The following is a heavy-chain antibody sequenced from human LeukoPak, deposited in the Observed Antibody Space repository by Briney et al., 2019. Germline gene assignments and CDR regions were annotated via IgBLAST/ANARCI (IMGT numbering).Heavy chain of an antibody. Sequence: KSSETLSLTCAVYGGSFSGYYWSWIRQPPGKGLEWIGEINHSGSTNYNPSLKSRVTISVDTSKNQFSLKLSSVTAADTAVYYCARGSSIFGVAEPRPKKNKTYYYMDVWGKGTTVTVSS. V-gene: IGHV4-34*01. D-gene: IGHD3-3*01. CDR1: GGSFSGYY. CDR2: INHSGST. J-gene: IGHJ6*03. CDR3: ARGSSIFGVAEPRPKKNKTYYYMDV.